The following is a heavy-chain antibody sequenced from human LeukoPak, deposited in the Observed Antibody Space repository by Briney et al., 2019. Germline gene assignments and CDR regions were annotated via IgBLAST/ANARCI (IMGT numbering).Heavy chain of an antibody. D-gene: IGHD2-2*01. Sequence: SETLSLTCGVSGVSITSGNRWSWVRQPPGKGLEWIGEIYHSGSINYNPSLKSRVTISVDKSKNQFSLKLSSVTAADTAVYYCARDQIVVVPAARNMGDYYYYGMDVWGQGTTVTVSS. CDR1: GVSITSGNR. CDR3: ARDQIVVVPAARNMGDYYYYGMDV. CDR2: IYHSGSI. V-gene: IGHV4-4*02. J-gene: IGHJ6*02.